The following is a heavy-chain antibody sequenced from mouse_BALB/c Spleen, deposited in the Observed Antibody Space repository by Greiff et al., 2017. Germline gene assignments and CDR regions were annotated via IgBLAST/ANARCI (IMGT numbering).Heavy chain of an antibody. CDR3: ARDEDYYGSSYAMDD. V-gene: IGHV3-6*02. D-gene: IGHD1-1*01. CDR1: GYSITSGYY. CDR2: ISYDGSN. J-gene: IGHJ4*01. Sequence: EVQLVESGPGLVKPSQSLSLTCSVTGYSITSGYYWNWIRQFPGNKLEWMGYISYDGSNNYNPSLKNRISITRDTSKNQFFLKLNSVTTEDTATYYCARDEDYYGSSYAMDDWGQGTSVTVSS.